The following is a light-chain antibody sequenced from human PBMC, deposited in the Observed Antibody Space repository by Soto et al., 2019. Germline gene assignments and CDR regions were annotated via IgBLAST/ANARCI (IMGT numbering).Light chain of an antibody. V-gene: IGKV3-20*01. Sequence: EIVLTQSPGTLSLSPGERATLYCRASHSLNSGYVAWYQQRPGQAPRLLIYGASTRATGVPGRFSGSGSGTDFTLTISRLEPEDFAVYFCQQYGSSGTFGPGTKVDI. J-gene: IGKJ3*01. CDR1: HSLNSGY. CDR2: GAS. CDR3: QQYGSSGT.